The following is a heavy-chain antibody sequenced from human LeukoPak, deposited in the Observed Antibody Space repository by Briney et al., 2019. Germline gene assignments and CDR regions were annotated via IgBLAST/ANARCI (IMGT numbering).Heavy chain of an antibody. CDR2: ISAYNGNT. Sequence: ASVKVSCKASGYTFTSYGISWVRQAPGQGLEWMGWISAYNGNTNYAQKLQGRVTMTTDTSTSTAYMELRSLRSDDTAVYYCARQRSAAAGTGRSWGYYYYMDVWGKGTTVTVSS. V-gene: IGHV1-18*01. CDR3: ARQRSAAAGTGRSWGYYYYMDV. J-gene: IGHJ6*03. D-gene: IGHD6-13*01. CDR1: GYTFTSYG.